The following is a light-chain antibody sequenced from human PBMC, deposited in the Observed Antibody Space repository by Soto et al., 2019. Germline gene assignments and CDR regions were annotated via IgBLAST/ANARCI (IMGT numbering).Light chain of an antibody. Sequence: EIVLTQSPGTLSLSPGERATLSCRASQSVSSSYLAWYQQKPGQAPRLLIYGASSRANGIPDRFSGSGSGTDFTLTISRLEPEDFVVYYCQQYGSSGWTFGQGTKVEIK. V-gene: IGKV3-20*01. J-gene: IGKJ1*01. CDR1: QSVSSSY. CDR3: QQYGSSGWT. CDR2: GAS.